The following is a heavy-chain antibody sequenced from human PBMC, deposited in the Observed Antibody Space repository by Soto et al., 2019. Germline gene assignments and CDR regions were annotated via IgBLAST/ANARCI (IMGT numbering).Heavy chain of an antibody. D-gene: IGHD4-17*01. V-gene: IGHV3-7*03. J-gene: IGHJ4*02. CDR3: AVYGYGVSAAAY. CDR1: GLTFRNDW. Sequence: PXGSLRLSCSGSGLTFRNDWLSWVRQAPGKGLDWVANINQDGSERYYVDSVRGRFTISRDSVENSLYLQLNSLRPEDTAVYYCAVYGYGVSAAAYWGQGTLVTVSS. CDR2: INQDGSER.